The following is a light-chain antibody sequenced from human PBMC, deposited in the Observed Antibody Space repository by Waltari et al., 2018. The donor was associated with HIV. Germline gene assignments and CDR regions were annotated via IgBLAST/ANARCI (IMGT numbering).Light chain of an antibody. CDR3: QQYDSTPLT. Sequence: DIVMTQSPDSLAVSLGERATINCKSSQSVLYSSNNKNYVAWYQQRPGQAPKLLIYWASTRESGVPDRFSGSGSGTDVTLTISSLQAEDAAVYYCQQYDSTPLTFGGGTKVEI. CDR2: WAS. V-gene: IGKV4-1*01. CDR1: QSVLYSSNNKNY. J-gene: IGKJ4*01.